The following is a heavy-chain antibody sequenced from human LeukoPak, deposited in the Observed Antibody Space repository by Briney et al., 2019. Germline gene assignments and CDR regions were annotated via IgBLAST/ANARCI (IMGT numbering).Heavy chain of an antibody. Sequence: PSETLSLTCTVSGGSISNYYWSWIRQPPGKGLEWIGNIYYSGGTKDNPSLKSRVTISVDTSKKQVSLKLSSVTAADTAVYYCARGASYYYDSSGYFNDAYDIWGQGTMVTVSS. V-gene: IGHV4-59*01. D-gene: IGHD3-22*01. CDR2: IYYSGGT. CDR3: ARGASYYYDSSGYFNDAYDI. CDR1: GGSISNYY. J-gene: IGHJ3*02.